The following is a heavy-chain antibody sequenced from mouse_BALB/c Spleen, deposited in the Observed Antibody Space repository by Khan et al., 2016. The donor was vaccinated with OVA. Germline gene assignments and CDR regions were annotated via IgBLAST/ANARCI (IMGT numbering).Heavy chain of an antibody. CDR3: AREWAAWFPY. CDR1: GYTFTDYN. J-gene: IGHJ3*01. CDR2: IYPGSDNT. Sequence: QVRLQQSGAELARPGASVKLSCKTSGYTFTDYNINWMRQRTGPGLEWIGEIYPGSDNTFYNEKFRGKATLTADKSSSTAYMQLSSLTSEDSAVYFCAREWAAWFPYWGQGTLVTVSA. V-gene: IGHV1-77*01.